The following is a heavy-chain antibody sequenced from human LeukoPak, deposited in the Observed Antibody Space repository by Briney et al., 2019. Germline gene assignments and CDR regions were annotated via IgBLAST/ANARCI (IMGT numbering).Heavy chain of an antibody. J-gene: IGHJ4*02. Sequence: ASVKVSYKTSGYTFTGYYLHWVRQVPGQGPEWVGRIDPNSGGTNYAQKFQGRVTVTRDTSTTTVYMDLSGLRSDDTAVYYCARVPGPYTTSRCDNWGQGTLVTVSS. D-gene: IGHD2-2*01. CDR2: IDPNSGGT. V-gene: IGHV1-2*02. CDR1: GYTFTGYY. CDR3: ARVPGPYTTSRCDN.